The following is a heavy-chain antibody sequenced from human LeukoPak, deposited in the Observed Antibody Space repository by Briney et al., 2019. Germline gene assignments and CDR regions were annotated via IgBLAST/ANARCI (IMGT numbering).Heavy chain of an antibody. J-gene: IGHJ4*02. D-gene: IGHD1-26*01. CDR1: GGSFSGYY. CDR2: INHSGST. Sequence: SETLSLTCAVYGGSFSGYYWSWIRQPPWKGLEWIGEINHSGSTNYNPSLKSRVTISVDTSKNQFSLKLSSVTAADTAVYYCARDIYSGSLDYWGQGTLVTVSS. V-gene: IGHV4-34*01. CDR3: ARDIYSGSLDY.